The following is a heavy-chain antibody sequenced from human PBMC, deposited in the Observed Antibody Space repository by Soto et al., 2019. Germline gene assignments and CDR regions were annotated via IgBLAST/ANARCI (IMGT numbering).Heavy chain of an antibody. CDR2: NDHSGST. Sequence: QVQLHESGPGLVTPSGTLSLTCAVSGASISSSYWWNSVRQPPGKWLEWIGKNDHSGSTNYNPSLKNPVTIEVDKCNFTFAMRQSSVSAADTAVYFCVTSLNYDFWRDGWKQYYFDYWGQGTLVTVSS. CDR3: VTSLNYDFWRDGWKQYYFDY. D-gene: IGHD3-3*01. V-gene: IGHV4-4*02. J-gene: IGHJ4*02. CDR1: GASISSSYW.